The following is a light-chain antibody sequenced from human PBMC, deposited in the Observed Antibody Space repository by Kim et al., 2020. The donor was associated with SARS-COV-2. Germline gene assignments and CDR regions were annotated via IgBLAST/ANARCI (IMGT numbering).Light chain of an antibody. CDR1: TLRNYY. Sequence: ALEQTVRFTCQGDTLRNYYASWYQQKPGQAPILVIYGKNNRPSGIPDRFSGSSSGNTASLTITGVQAEDEADFYCNARESSGNRVVFGGGTQLTVL. CDR2: GKN. J-gene: IGLJ2*01. CDR3: NARESSGNRVV. V-gene: IGLV3-19*01.